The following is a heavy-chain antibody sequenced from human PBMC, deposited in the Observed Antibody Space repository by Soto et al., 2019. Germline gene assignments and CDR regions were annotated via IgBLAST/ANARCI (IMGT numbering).Heavy chain of an antibody. CDR3: ARETITGTRPYDY. D-gene: IGHD1-7*01. Sequence: PGGSLRLSCAASGFSFSSYGMHWVRQAPGKGLEWVSYISSSSSTICYADSVKGRFTISRDNAKNSLYLQMNSLRDEDTAVYYCARETITGTRPYDYWGQGTLVTVSS. CDR2: ISSSSSTI. J-gene: IGHJ4*02. CDR1: GFSFSSYG. V-gene: IGHV3-48*02.